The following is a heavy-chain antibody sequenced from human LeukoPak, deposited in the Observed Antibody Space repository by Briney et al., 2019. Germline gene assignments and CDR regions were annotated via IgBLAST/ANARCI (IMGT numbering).Heavy chain of an antibody. D-gene: IGHD6-19*01. CDR1: GDSINSRSYY. Sequence: ETLSLTCAVSGDSINSRSYYWAWIRQPPGKGLEWVSVIYSGGSTYYADSVKGRFTISRDNSKNTLYLQMNSLRAEDTAVYYCARAAWLDPLRYYYYGMDVWGQGTTVTVSS. CDR2: IYSGGST. CDR3: ARAAWLDPLRYYYYGMDV. J-gene: IGHJ6*02. V-gene: IGHV3-53*01.